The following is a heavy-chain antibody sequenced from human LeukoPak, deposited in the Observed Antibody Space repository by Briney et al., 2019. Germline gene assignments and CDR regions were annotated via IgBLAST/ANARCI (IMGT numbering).Heavy chain of an antibody. J-gene: IGHJ4*02. CDR2: IKPNSGVT. Sequence: WASVKVSCKTSGYTFATYFMHWVRQAPGQGLEWMGYIKPNSGVTNYAQKFRGRVTMTWDTSISTAYIELSGLTSDDTAIYYCARPTYCGSDCYFNFDYWGQGTLVTVSS. D-gene: IGHD2-21*02. CDR3: ARPTYCGSDCYFNFDY. V-gene: IGHV1-2*02. CDR1: GYTFATYF.